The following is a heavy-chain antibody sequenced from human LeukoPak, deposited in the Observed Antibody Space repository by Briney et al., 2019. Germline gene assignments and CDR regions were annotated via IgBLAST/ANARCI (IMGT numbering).Heavy chain of an antibody. CDR3: ARDLIVGASSFDY. J-gene: IGHJ4*02. V-gene: IGHV1-3*01. Sequence: ASVKVSCKASGYTFTSYAMHWVRQAPGQRLEWMGWINAGNGNTKYSQKFQGRVTITRDTSASTAYMELSSLRSEDTAVYYCARDLIVGASSFDYWGQGTLVTVSS. CDR1: GYTFTSYA. CDR2: INAGNGNT. D-gene: IGHD1-26*01.